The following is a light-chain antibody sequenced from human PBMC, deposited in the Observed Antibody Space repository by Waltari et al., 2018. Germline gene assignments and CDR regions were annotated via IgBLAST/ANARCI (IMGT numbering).Light chain of an antibody. CDR2: GAS. CDR3: QQYGSSILYT. CDR1: QSLSKRY. V-gene: IGKV3-20*01. Sequence: IVLTQSPGTLSLSPGETATLSCRTSQSLSKRYLAWYQQKPDQAPRLLMYGASSRAAGIPDRFSGSGSGTDFTLTITRLEPEDSAVYYCQQYGSSILYTFGQGTKLEIK. J-gene: IGKJ2*01.